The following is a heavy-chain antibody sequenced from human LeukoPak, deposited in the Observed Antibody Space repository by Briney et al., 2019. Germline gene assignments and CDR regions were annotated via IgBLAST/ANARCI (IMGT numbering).Heavy chain of an antibody. D-gene: IGHD3-22*01. CDR3: ARVGAPYYYDSSGRCLDY. Sequence: GGSLRLSCAASGFTFSSYWMSWVRQAPGKGLEWVSYISSSGSTIYYADSVKGRFTISRDNAKNSLHLQMNSLRAEDTAVYYCARVGAPYYYDSSGRCLDYWGQGTLVTVSS. CDR1: GFTFSSYW. CDR2: ISSSGSTI. J-gene: IGHJ4*02. V-gene: IGHV3-48*04.